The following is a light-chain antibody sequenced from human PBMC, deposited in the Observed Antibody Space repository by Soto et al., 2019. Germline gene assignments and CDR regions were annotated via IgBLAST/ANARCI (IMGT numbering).Light chain of an antibody. CDR3: QEYNNWPQWT. V-gene: IGKV3-15*01. CDR1: QSVGSN. CDR2: RAS. Sequence: EIVLTQPPDPLSVFPGDRATISCRASQSVGSNFAWYQQEPAQAPRLLIFRASASATGIPARFSGSESGTEFTLTISSLQSEDSAVYYCQEYNNWPQWTFGQGTKVEIK. J-gene: IGKJ1*01.